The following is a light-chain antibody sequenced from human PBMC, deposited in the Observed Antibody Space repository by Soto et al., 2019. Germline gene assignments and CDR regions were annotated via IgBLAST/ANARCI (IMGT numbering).Light chain of an antibody. Sequence: QLVLTQSPSASASLGASVKLTCTLSSGHSNYAIAWHQQQPEKGSRYLMKLNRDGSHSKGDGIPNRFSGSSSGAERYLTISSLQSEAEADYYCQTWGTGIVIFGGGTKLTVL. CDR1: SGHSNYA. CDR3: QTWGTGIVI. CDR2: LNRDGSH. J-gene: IGLJ2*01. V-gene: IGLV4-69*01.